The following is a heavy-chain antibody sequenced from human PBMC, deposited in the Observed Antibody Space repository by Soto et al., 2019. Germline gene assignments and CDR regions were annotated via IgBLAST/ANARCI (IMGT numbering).Heavy chain of an antibody. D-gene: IGHD1-1*01. J-gene: IGHJ4*02. CDR3: ARVRVPPGTPRFDY. CDR1: GGSISSGDYY. V-gene: IGHV4-30-4*01. Sequence: SETLSLTCTVSGGSISSGDYYWSWIRQPPGKGLEWIGYIYYSGSTYYNPSLKSRVTISVDTSKNQFPLKLSSVTAADTAVYYCARVRVPPGTPRFDYWGQGTLVTVSS. CDR2: IYYSGST.